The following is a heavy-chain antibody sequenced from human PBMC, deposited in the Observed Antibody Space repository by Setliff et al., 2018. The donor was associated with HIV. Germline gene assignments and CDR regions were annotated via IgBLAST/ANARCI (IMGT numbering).Heavy chain of an antibody. Sequence: GESLKISCAASAFTFSSFTMSWVRQAPGKGLEWVSTIYSDGSTYHRDSVKGRFTLSRDNSKNTVYLQMNNLRAEDTAVYYCARDHPETPFGAFDIWGPGSLVTVSS. CDR1: AFTFSSFT. D-gene: IGHD2-15*01. J-gene: IGHJ3*02. V-gene: IGHV3-53*01. CDR3: ARDHPETPFGAFDI. CDR2: IYSDGST.